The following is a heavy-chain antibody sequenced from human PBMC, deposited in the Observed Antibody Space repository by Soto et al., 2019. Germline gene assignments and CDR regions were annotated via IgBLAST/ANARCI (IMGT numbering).Heavy chain of an antibody. CDR3: ARDPSAYYSDSSGFCSDY. J-gene: IGHJ4*02. CDR1: GFTFSSYS. V-gene: IGHV3-48*02. D-gene: IGHD3-22*01. CDR2: ISGRSTTV. Sequence: GGSLRLSCAASGFTFSSYSMNWVRQAPGKGLEWVSYISGRSTTVYYANSVKGRFTISRDNAKNLLYLQMNSLRDEDTAVYYCARDPSAYYSDSSGFCSDYWGQGTLVTVSS.